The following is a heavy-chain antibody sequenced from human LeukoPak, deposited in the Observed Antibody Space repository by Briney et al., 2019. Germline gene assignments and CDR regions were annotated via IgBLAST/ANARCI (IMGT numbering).Heavy chain of an antibody. CDR1: GCSISTYY. Sequence: SETLSLTCTVSGCSISTYYWSWIRQPPGKGLEWIGYIYDSGNTNYNPSLKSRVAMLVETSKKQFLFKLSSVTDADTAMYYCTRDLNGYYYCMDVWGKGTTVTVSS. CDR2: IYDSGNT. CDR3: TRDLNGYYYCMDV. V-gene: IGHV4-59*01. J-gene: IGHJ6*03. D-gene: IGHD6-13*01.